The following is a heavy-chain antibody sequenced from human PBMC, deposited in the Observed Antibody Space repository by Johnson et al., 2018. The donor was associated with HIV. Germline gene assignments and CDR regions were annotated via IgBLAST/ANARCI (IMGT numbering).Heavy chain of an antibody. V-gene: IGHV3-30*18. CDR3: AKSTQANILRESGPYGAFDI. J-gene: IGHJ3*02. Sequence: QVQLVESGGGVVQPGRSLRLSCAASGFTFSRYDMHWVRQAPGKGLEWVAFISYDGSNKYYTDSVKGRFTISRDNSKNTLYVQMNSLRAEDTAVYYCAKSTQANILRESGPYGAFDIWGQGTMVTVSS. CDR2: ISYDGSNK. D-gene: IGHD3-10*01. CDR1: GFTFSRYD.